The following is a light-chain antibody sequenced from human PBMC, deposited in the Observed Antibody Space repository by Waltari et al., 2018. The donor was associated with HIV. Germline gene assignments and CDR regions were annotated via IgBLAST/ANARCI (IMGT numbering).Light chain of an antibody. CDR3: QQSYSSPRT. Sequence: DIQMTQSPSSLSASVGDRVTITCRASQSISTYLNWYQQKPGKAPKLLIYAAYSLQSGVPSRFSGSGSETDFTLTISRLQPEDFATYYCQQSYSSPRTFGQGTKVEIK. V-gene: IGKV1-39*01. CDR1: QSISTY. CDR2: AAY. J-gene: IGKJ1*01.